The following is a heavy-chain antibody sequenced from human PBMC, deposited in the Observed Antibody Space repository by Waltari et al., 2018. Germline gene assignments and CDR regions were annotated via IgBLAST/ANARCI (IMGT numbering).Heavy chain of an antibody. CDR3: ARSSTSRRMLGPYDAFDI. J-gene: IGHJ3*02. D-gene: IGHD2-2*01. CDR1: GGTFSSWS. Sequence: QVQLVQSGAEVKKPGSSVKVSCKASGGTFSSWSIRGGRQAPGQGREWMGGVIPTFGTATYAQKFQGRVTITADESTSTAYMELSSLRSEDTAVYYCARSSTSRRMLGPYDAFDIWGQGTMVTVSS. V-gene: IGHV1-69*01. CDR2: VIPTFGTA.